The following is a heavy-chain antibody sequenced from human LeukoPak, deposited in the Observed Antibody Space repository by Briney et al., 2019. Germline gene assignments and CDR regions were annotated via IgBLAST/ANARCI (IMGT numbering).Heavy chain of an antibody. CDR3: ARALGGAYYDFWSGSHEYYGMDV. CDR2: IYYSGST. Sequence: SETLSLTCTVSGGSISSYYWSWIRQPPGKGLEWIGYIYYSGSTNYNPSLKSRVAISVDTSKNQFSLKLSSVTAADTAVYYCARALGGAYYDFWSGSHEYYGMDVWGQGTTVTVSS. V-gene: IGHV4-59*12. D-gene: IGHD3-3*01. CDR1: GGSISSYY. J-gene: IGHJ6*02.